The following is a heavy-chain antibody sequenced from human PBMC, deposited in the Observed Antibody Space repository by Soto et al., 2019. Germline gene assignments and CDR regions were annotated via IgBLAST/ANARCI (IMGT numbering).Heavy chain of an antibody. CDR1: GDSIRSYY. CDR2: IYYSGST. J-gene: IGHJ2*01. V-gene: IGHV4-59*01. Sequence: QVQLQESGPGLVKPSETLSLTCSVSGDSIRSYYWSWIRQPPGKGLEWIGYIYYSGSTNYNPSLQSRVTMSVDTSKNQFSLRLSSVTAADTAVYYCAGRRYTYGPEDWYFDLWGRGTLVTVSS. CDR3: AGRRYTYGPEDWYFDL. D-gene: IGHD5-18*01.